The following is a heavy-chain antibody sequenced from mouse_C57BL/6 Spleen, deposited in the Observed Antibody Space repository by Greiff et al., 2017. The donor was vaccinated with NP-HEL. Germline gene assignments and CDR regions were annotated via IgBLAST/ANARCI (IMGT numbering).Heavy chain of an antibody. CDR2: IDPSDSET. CDR3: ARYGTAQAGDAMDY. V-gene: IGHV1-52*01. CDR1: GYTFTSYW. J-gene: IGHJ4*01. D-gene: IGHD3-2*02. Sequence: QVQLQQPGAELVRPGSSVKLSCKASGYTFTSYWMHWVKQRPIQGLEWIGNIDPSDSETHYNQKFKDKATLTVDKSSSTAYMQLSSLTSEDSAVYYCARYGTAQAGDAMDYWGQGTSVTVSS.